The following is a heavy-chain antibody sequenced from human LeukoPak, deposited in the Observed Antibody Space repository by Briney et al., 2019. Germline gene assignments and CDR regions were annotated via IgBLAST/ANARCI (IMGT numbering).Heavy chain of an antibody. D-gene: IGHD6-19*01. Sequence: SETLSLTCGVNGDSFTDYSWSWIRQAPGKGLEWIGEINHGGHTKYSPSLKSRVTISVDTSKNQFSLKLSSVTAADTAVYYCAGSYSSGWYDFYYYYYMDVWGKGTTVTVSS. CDR3: AGSYSSGWYDFYYYYYMDV. CDR2: INHGGHT. V-gene: IGHV4-34*01. J-gene: IGHJ6*03. CDR1: GDSFTDYS.